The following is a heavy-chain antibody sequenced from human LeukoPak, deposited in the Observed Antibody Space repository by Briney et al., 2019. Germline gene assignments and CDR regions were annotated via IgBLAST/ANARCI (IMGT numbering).Heavy chain of an antibody. Sequence: ASVKVSFKVSGCTLTELSMHWVRQAPGKGLEWMGGFDPEDGETIYAQKFQGRVTMTEDTSTDTAYMELSSLRSEDTAVYYCATGYCSSTSCYIFDYWGQGTLVTVSS. D-gene: IGHD2-2*02. CDR1: GCTLTELS. V-gene: IGHV1-24*01. CDR2: FDPEDGET. J-gene: IGHJ4*02. CDR3: ATGYCSSTSCYIFDY.